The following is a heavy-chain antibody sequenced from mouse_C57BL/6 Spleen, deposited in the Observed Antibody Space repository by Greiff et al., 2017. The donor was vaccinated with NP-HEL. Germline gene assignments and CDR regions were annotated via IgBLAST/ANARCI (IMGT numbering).Heavy chain of an antibody. Sequence: VQLQQSGAELMKPGASVKLSCKATGYTFTGYWIEGVKQRPGHGLEWIGEILPGSGSTNYNEKFKGKATFTADKSSKTAYMQLSSLTTEDSAIYYCASPHYYGSSPYWYFDVWGTGTTVTVSS. CDR1: GYTFTGYW. J-gene: IGHJ1*03. V-gene: IGHV1-9*01. CDR2: ILPGSGST. D-gene: IGHD1-1*01. CDR3: ASPHYYGSSPYWYFDV.